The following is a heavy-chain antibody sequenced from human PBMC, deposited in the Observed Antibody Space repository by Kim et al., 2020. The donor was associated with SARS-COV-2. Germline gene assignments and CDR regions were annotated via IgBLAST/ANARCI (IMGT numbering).Heavy chain of an antibody. CDR3: ARVAVPMIVVVTSSWYLGL. V-gene: IGHV3-11*06. D-gene: IGHD3-22*01. J-gene: IGHJ2*01. CDR2: ISSSSSYT. CDR1: GFTFSDYY. Sequence: GGSLRLSCVASGFTFSDYYMNWIRQAPGKGLEWVSYISSSSSYTNYADSVKGRFTISRDNAKNSVYLQMNSLGAEDTAVYYCARVAVPMIVVVTSSWYLGLWGRGTPVTVSS.